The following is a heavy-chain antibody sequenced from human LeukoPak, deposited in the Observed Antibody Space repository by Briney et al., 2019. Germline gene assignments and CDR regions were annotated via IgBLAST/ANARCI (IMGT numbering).Heavy chain of an antibody. Sequence: GSSVKVSCKSSGYTFTRYYMRWVRQAPGQGLEWMGIIKPSGSSTSYAQNLQGRVTMTRDMSTSTVYMELSSLRSEDTAVYYCARDSGTRYQDYYMDVWGKGTTVTVSS. V-gene: IGHV1-46*01. CDR1: GYTFTRYY. CDR3: ARDSGTRYQDYYMDV. CDR2: IKPSGSST. D-gene: IGHD1-14*01. J-gene: IGHJ6*03.